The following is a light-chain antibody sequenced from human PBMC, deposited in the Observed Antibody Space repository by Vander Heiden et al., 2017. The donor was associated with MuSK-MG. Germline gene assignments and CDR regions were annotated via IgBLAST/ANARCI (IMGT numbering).Light chain of an antibody. V-gene: IGKV1-39*01. CDR1: QSISSY. CDR2: AAS. Sequence: DIQMTQSPSSLSASLGDRVTITFRASQSISSYLNWYQQKPGKAPKLLIYAASSLQSGVPSRFSGSGSGTDFTLTISSLQPEDFATYYCQQSYSTPLTFGPGTKVDIK. J-gene: IGKJ3*01. CDR3: QQSYSTPLT.